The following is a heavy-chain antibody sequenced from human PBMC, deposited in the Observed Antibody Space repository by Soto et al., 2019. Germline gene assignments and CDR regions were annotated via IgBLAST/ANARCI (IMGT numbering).Heavy chain of an antibody. CDR2: ISPYNGNT. CDR3: ARGRSGWNGPQYDY. D-gene: IGHD6-19*01. Sequence: QVQLVQSGAEVKKPGASVKVSCKASGYTFTRHGITWARQAPGQGLEWMGWISPYNGNTHYVQKLQGRVTMTTDTPTSPAYMELMSLRSDDTAIYYCARGRSGWNGPQYDYWGQGTLGTVSS. CDR1: GYTFTRHG. V-gene: IGHV1-18*01. J-gene: IGHJ4*02.